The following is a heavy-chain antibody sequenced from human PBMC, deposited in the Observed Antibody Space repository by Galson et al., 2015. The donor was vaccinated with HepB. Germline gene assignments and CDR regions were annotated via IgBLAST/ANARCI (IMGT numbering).Heavy chain of an antibody. Sequence: TLSLTCTVSGGSISSGSYWWSWIRQPAGKGLEWIGRIYTSGSTNYNPSLESRVTMSVDTSKNQFSLKLSSVAAADTAVYYCARGPTTTVTKWYFWFDPWGQGTLVTVSS. CDR1: GGSISSGSYW. CDR3: ARGPTTTVTKWYFWFDP. D-gene: IGHD4-17*01. V-gene: IGHV4-61*02. J-gene: IGHJ5*02. CDR2: IYTSGST.